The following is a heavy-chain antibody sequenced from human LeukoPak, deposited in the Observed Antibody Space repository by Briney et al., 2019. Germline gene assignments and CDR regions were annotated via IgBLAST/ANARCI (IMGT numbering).Heavy chain of an antibody. D-gene: IGHD3-22*01. CDR3: AGKYYYDSSGYFYVDY. CDR2: VYHSGSS. Sequence: PSQTLSLTCTVSGYSISSYYWGWIRQPPGKGLEWIGSVYHSGSSYHNPSLKSRVTISIDTSKNQFSLKLRSVTAADTAVYYCAGKYYYDSSGYFYVDYWGQGTLVTVSS. CDR1: GYSISSYY. J-gene: IGHJ4*02. V-gene: IGHV4-38-2*02.